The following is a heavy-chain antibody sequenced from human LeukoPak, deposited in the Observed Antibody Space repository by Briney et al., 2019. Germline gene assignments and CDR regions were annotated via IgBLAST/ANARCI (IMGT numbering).Heavy chain of an antibody. CDR1: GGSTSSYY. V-gene: IGHV4-4*07. J-gene: IGHJ4*02. CDR2: IYTSGSA. Sequence: SETLSLTCTVSGGSTSSYYWSWIRQPAGKGLEWIGRIYTSGSANYNPSLKSRVTMSVDTSKNQFSLKLSSVTAADTAVYYCARENSSGWYGGFVDYWGQGTLVTVSS. CDR3: ARENSSGWYGGFVDY. D-gene: IGHD6-19*01.